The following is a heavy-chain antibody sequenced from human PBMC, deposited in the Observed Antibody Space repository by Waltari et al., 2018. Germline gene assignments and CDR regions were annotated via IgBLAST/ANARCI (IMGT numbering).Heavy chain of an antibody. CDR2: INQKSGDT. Sequence: QVHLVQPGAEVKKPGATVTVACTASGSTITAYSIQWVRRAPGEGLEWNGRINQKSGDTNKAQKFQGRVTLTRDMYINTASMELISLKSDETAVYYCARDLGSDYGNRDYWGQGTLVTVPS. D-gene: IGHD4-17*01. CDR1: GSTITAYS. V-gene: IGHV1-2*06. J-gene: IGHJ4*02. CDR3: ARDLGSDYGNRDY.